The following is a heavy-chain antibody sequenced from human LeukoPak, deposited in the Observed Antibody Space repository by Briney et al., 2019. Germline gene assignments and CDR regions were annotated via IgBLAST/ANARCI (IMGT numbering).Heavy chain of an antibody. CDR1: GFTFSSYA. J-gene: IGHJ5*02. CDR2: ISGSGGST. V-gene: IGHV3-23*01. CDR3: AKEGVLLWFGDPFDP. D-gene: IGHD3-10*01. Sequence: GGSLRLSWAASGFTFSSYAMSWFRQAPGKGLEWFPAISGSGGSTYYADSVKGRFTISRDNSKNTLYLQMNSLRAEDTAVYYCAKEGVLLWFGDPFDPWGQGTLVTVSS.